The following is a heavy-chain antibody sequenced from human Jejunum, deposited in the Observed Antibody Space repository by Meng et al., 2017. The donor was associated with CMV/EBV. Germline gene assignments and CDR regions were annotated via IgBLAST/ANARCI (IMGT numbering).Heavy chain of an antibody. Sequence: ASGFPFCSYALSWVRQAPGTGLEWVSGISGSGAGTYYADSVQGRFTISRDNSKNTLYLQMNSLRAEDTAVYYCAKDRELQYGGYDYWGQGTLVTVSS. D-gene: IGHD5-12*01. CDR3: AKDRELQYGGYDY. CDR1: GFPFCSYA. J-gene: IGHJ4*02. V-gene: IGHV3-23*01. CDR2: ISGSGAGT.